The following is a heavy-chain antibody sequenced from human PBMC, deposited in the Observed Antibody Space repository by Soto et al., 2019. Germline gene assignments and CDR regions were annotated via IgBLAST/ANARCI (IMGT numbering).Heavy chain of an antibody. CDR2: IYYRGTT. J-gene: IGHJ4*02. D-gene: IGHD2-15*01. CDR1: GGSMSSGDYY. CDR3: ARLVGVISSHHYFDY. V-gene: IGHV4-30-4*01. Sequence: SETLSLTCTISGGSMSSGDYYWSWIRQPPGKGLEWVGHIYYRGTTYYTPSLSSRITISLDMSKNQFSLKLTSVTAPDTAVYYCARLVGVISSHHYFDYWGQGTLVTVSS.